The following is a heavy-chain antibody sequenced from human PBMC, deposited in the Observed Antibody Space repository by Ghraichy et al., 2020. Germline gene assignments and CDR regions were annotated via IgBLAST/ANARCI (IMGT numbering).Heavy chain of an antibody. V-gene: IGHV3-48*02. D-gene: IGHD6-19*01. CDR3: ASTDPGYSSGWYDFFQH. CDR1: GFTFSSYS. Sequence: GGSLRLSCAASGFTFSSYSMNWVRQAPGKGLEWVSYISSSSSTIYYADSVKGRFTISRDNAKNSLYLQMNSLRDEDTAVYYCASTDPGYSSGWYDFFQHWGQGTRVTVAA. CDR2: ISSSSSTI. J-gene: IGHJ1*01.